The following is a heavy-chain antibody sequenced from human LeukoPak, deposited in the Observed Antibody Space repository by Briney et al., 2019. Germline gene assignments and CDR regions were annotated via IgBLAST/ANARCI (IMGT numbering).Heavy chain of an antibody. Sequence: GGSLRLSCAASGFTFSSYAMSWVRQAPGKGLEWVSAISGSGGSTYYADSVEGRFTISRDNSKNTLYLQMNSLRAEDTAVYYCAKDYRSYYYGSGVLFDYWGQGTLVTVSS. D-gene: IGHD3-10*01. CDR1: GFTFSSYA. CDR3: AKDYRSYYYGSGVLFDY. J-gene: IGHJ4*02. V-gene: IGHV3-23*01. CDR2: ISGSGGST.